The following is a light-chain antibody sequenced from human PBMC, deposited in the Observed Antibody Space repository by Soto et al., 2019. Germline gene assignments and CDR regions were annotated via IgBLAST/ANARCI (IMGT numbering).Light chain of an antibody. Sequence: QSALTQPASVSGSPGQSIAISCTGTSSDVGAYNSVSWYQQYPGKAPKLMIHDVSNRPSGVSDRFSGSKSGNTASLTISGLQAEDEGEYYCSSYTSSSSYVFGSGTKLTVL. V-gene: IGLV2-14*01. CDR1: SSDVGAYNS. CDR2: DVS. CDR3: SSYTSSSSYV. J-gene: IGLJ1*01.